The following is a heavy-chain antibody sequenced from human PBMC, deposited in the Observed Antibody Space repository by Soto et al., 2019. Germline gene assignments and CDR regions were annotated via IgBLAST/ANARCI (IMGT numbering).Heavy chain of an antibody. CDR3: VKDLRPNRGWFGP. V-gene: IGHV3-23*01. CDR1: GFNFYNYA. Sequence: GGSLRLSCAASGFNFYNYAMTWVRQAPGKGLEWVSGISGDGTRAYYGDSVKGRFTISRDNSKNTVFLQMNSLRAEDTALYYCVKDLRPNRGWFGPWGQGTRVTVSS. J-gene: IGHJ5*02. CDR2: ISGDGTRA. D-gene: IGHD3-3*01.